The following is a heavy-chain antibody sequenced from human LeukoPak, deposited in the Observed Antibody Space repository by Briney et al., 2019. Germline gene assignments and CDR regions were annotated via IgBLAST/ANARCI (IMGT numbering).Heavy chain of an antibody. Sequence: GGSLRLSCAASGFTFSRYSMNWVRQAPGKGLEWVSAISGSGGSTYYADSVKGRFTISRDNSKNTLYLQMNSLRAEDTAVYYCAKDLRIVASFDAFDIWGQGTMVTVSS. J-gene: IGHJ3*02. D-gene: IGHD3-22*01. V-gene: IGHV3-23*01. CDR3: AKDLRIVASFDAFDI. CDR2: ISGSGGST. CDR1: GFTFSRYS.